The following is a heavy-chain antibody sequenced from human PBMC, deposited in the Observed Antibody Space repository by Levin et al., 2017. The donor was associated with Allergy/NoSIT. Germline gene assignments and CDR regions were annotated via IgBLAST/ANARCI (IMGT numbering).Heavy chain of an antibody. V-gene: IGHV3-30*18. J-gene: IGHJ4*02. CDR3: AKDFYGYSGYDPPDY. D-gene: IGHD5-12*01. CDR2: ISYDGSNK. CDR1: GFTFSSYG. Sequence: GGSLRLSCAASGFTFSSYGMHWVRQAPGKGLEWVAVISYDGSNKYYADSVKGRFTISRDNSKNTLYLQMNSLRAEDTAVYYCAKDFYGYSGYDPPDYWGQGTLVTVSS.